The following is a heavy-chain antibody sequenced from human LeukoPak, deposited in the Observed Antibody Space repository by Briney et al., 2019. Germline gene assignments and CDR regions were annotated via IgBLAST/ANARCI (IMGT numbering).Heavy chain of an antibody. D-gene: IGHD2/OR15-2a*01. CDR1: GGTFSSYA. Sequence: SVKVSCKASGGTFSSYAISWVRQAPGQGLEWMGGIIPIFGTANYAQKFQGRVTMTEDTSTDTVYMELSSLRSEDTAMYYCATDFLGFDPWGQGTLVTVSS. CDR3: ATDFLGFDP. J-gene: IGHJ5*02. V-gene: IGHV1-69*06. CDR2: IIPIFGTA.